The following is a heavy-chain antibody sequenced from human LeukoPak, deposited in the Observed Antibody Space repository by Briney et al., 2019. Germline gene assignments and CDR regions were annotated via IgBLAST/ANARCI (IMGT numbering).Heavy chain of an antibody. V-gene: IGHV3-74*01. CDR2: INSDGSST. Sequence: PGGSLRLSCAASGFTFSSYWMHWVRQAPGKGLVWVSRINSDGSSTSYADSVKGRFTISRDNAKNTLYLQMNSLGAEDTAVYYCARAITMVRGEPYYYMDVWGKGTTVTVSS. CDR3: ARAITMVRGEPYYYMDV. J-gene: IGHJ6*03. D-gene: IGHD3-10*01. CDR1: GFTFSSYW.